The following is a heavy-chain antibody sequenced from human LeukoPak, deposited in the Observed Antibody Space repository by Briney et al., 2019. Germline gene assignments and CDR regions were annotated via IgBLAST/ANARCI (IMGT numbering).Heavy chain of an antibody. CDR1: GGSISSSRYY. CDR3: ARHDNPSWFDP. CDR2: IYYRGST. D-gene: IGHD3-9*01. V-gene: IGHV4-39*01. J-gene: IGHJ5*02. Sequence: ASETLSLTCTVSGGSISSSRYYWGWIRQPPGKGLEWIGSIYYRGSTYYNPSLKSRVTISVDTSKTQFSLKLSSVTAADTAVYYCARHDNPSWFDPWGQGTLVTVSS.